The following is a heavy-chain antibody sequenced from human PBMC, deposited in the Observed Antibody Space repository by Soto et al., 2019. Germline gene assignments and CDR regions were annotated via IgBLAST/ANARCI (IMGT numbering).Heavy chain of an antibody. CDR3: ARSVLRFLDYSQHYFDS. CDR2: IYYSGGV. J-gene: IGHJ4*02. CDR1: GGFIDSSSYY. Sequence: SETLSLTCTVSGGFIDSSSYYWGWIRQPPGKGLEWIGSIYYSGGVYYTPSLKSRVTISVDTSKNHFSLKLSSVTAADTAVYYCARSVLRFLDYSQHYFDSWGQGTLVTVSS. D-gene: IGHD3-3*01. V-gene: IGHV4-39*02.